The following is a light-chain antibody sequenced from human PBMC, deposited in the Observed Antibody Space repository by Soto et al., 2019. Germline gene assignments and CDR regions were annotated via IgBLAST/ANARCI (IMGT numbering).Light chain of an antibody. CDR2: DAS. CDR3: QQYNFWPPLT. CDR1: QSGNSN. J-gene: IGKJ4*01. V-gene: IGKV3-15*01. Sequence: EIVMTQSPATLSVSPGERVTLSCRASQSGNSNLSWYRQKPGHAPRLLISDASTRATGVPARFSGSGSGTEFTLTNSSLQSEESGIYYCQQYNFWPPLTFGGGTNVEIK.